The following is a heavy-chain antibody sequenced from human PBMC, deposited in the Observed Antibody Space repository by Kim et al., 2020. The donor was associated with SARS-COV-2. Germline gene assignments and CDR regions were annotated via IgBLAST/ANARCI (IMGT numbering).Heavy chain of an antibody. Sequence: TGYAQKFQGRVTMTRNTSISTAYMELSSLRSEDTAVYYCAAYSYYHGMDVWGQGTTVTVSS. V-gene: IGHV1-8*01. J-gene: IGHJ6*02. CDR3: AAYSYYHGMDV. CDR2: T. D-gene: IGHD2-15*01.